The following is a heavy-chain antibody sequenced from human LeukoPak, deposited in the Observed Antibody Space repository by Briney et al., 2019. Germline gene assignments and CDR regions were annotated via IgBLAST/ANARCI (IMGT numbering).Heavy chain of an antibody. CDR1: GYTFTSYA. CDR2: INAGNGNT. D-gene: IGHD6-13*01. V-gene: IGHV1-3*01. J-gene: IGHJ4*02. Sequence: GASVKVSCTASGYTFTSYAMHWVRQAPGQRLEWMGWINAGNGNTKYSQKFQGRVTITRDTSASTAYMELSSLRSEDTAVYYCASDGVAGIAAAGMLDYWGQGTLVTVSS. CDR3: ASDGVAGIAAAGMLDY.